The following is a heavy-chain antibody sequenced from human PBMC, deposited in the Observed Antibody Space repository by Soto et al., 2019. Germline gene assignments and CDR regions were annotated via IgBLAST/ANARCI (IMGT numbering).Heavy chain of an antibody. D-gene: IGHD6-19*01. CDR1: GYTFTSYA. J-gene: IGHJ4*02. Sequence: QVQLVQSGAEVKKPGASVKVSCKASGYTFTSYAMHWVRQAPGQRLEWMGWISAGNGNTKYSQKFQGRVTITTYTSASKAYMELSSLSSEDTTLYYCARDLGGWTDSWGQGTLVTVSS. CDR2: ISAGNGNT. V-gene: IGHV1-3*01. CDR3: ARDLGGWTDS.